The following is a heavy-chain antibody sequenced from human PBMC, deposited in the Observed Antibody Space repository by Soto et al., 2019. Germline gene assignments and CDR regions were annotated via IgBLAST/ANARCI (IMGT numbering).Heavy chain of an antibody. CDR2: MNPNSGNT. CDR1: GYTFTSYD. CDR3: ARGRNKVRGVNNNWFDP. V-gene: IGHV1-8*01. Sequence: ASVKVSCKASGYTFTSYDINWVRQATGQGLEWMGWMNPNSGNTGYAQKFQGRVTMTRNTSISTAYMELSSLRSEDTAVYYCARGRNKVRGVNNNWFDPWGQGTLVTVSS. J-gene: IGHJ5*02. D-gene: IGHD3-10*01.